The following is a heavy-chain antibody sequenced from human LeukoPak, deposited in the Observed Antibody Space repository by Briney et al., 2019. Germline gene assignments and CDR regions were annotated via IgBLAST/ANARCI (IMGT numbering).Heavy chain of an antibody. CDR2: IYSGGST. CDR1: GFSVSSNY. CDR3: ARGGRLGELSLSH. J-gene: IGHJ4*02. D-gene: IGHD3-16*02. V-gene: IGHV3-53*04. Sequence: GGSLRLSCAASGFSVSSNYMSWVRQAPGKGLEWVSFIYSGGSTHYADSVKGRFTISRHNSKNTLYLQMNSLRAEDTAVYYCARGGRLGELSLSHWGQGTLVTVSS.